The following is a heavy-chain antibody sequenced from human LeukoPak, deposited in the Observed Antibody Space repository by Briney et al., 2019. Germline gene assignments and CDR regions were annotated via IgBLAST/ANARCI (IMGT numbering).Heavy chain of an antibody. CDR2: IYYNGNT. J-gene: IGHJ4*02. Sequence: SETLSLTCTVSGGSINNNYWSWFRQSPGKGLEWIGYIYYNGNTNYNTSLESRVTISVDTSKNQIHLRLSSVTAADTAVCYCARGGWSQDYWGQGTLVTVSS. D-gene: IGHD6-19*01. V-gene: IGHV4-59*01. CDR1: GGSINNNY. CDR3: ARGGWSQDY.